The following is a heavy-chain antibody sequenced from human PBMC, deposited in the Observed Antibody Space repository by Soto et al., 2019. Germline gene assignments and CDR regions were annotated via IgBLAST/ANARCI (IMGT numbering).Heavy chain of an antibody. Sequence: TLSLTCAVSGYSISSGYYWGWIRQPPGKGLEWIGSIYHSGSTYYNPSLKSRVTISVDTSKNQFSLKLSSVTAADTAVYYCARAKGEIITIFGVVINYGMDVWGQGTTVTVSS. D-gene: IGHD3-3*01. V-gene: IGHV4-38-2*01. CDR3: ARAKGEIITIFGVVINYGMDV. CDR1: GYSISSGYY. J-gene: IGHJ6*02. CDR2: IYHSGST.